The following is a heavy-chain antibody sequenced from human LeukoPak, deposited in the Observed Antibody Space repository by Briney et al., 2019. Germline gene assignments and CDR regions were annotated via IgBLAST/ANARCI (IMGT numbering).Heavy chain of an antibody. CDR3: ARGSTTVTSYNWFDP. Sequence: ASVKVSCKASGGTFSSYAISWVRQAPGQGLEWMGGIIPIFGTANYAQKFQGRVTITADKSTSTAYMELSSLRSEDTAVYYCARGSTTVTSYNWFDPWGQGTLVTVSS. J-gene: IGHJ5*02. D-gene: IGHD4-17*01. CDR2: IIPIFGTA. CDR1: GGTFSSYA. V-gene: IGHV1-69*06.